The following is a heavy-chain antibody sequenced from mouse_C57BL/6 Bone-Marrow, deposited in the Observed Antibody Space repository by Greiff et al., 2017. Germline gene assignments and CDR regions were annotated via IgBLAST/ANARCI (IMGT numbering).Heavy chain of an antibody. Sequence: EVQLVESEGGLVQPGSSMKLSCTASGFTFSDYYTAWVRQVPEKGLEWVANIIYDGSSTYYLYSLTCRFIISRDNAKNILYLQMSSLKYEDTATYYCARETYYDGSSLFVDDWGQGTTLTVSS. V-gene: IGHV5-16*01. D-gene: IGHD1-1*01. CDR3: ARETYYDGSSLFVDD. J-gene: IGHJ2*01. CDR1: GFTFSDYY. CDR2: IIYDGSST.